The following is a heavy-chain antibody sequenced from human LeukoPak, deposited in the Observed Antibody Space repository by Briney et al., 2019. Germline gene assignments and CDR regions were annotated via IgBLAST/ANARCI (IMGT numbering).Heavy chain of an antibody. CDR2: INPNSGGT. CDR1: GYTFTGYY. J-gene: IGHJ4*02. CDR3: ARDLARHYYDSSGYCHY. Sequence: GASVKVSCKASGYTFTGYYMHWVRQAPGQGLEWMGWINPNSGGTNYAQKFQGGDTMTRDTSISTAYMELSRLRSDDTAVYYCARDLARHYYDSSGYCHYWGQGTLVTVSS. D-gene: IGHD3-22*01. V-gene: IGHV1-2*02.